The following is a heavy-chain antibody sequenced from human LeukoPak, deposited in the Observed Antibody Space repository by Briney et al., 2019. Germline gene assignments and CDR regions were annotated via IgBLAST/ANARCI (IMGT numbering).Heavy chain of an antibody. D-gene: IGHD3-10*01. Sequence: PGRSLRLSCAASGFTFSSYGMHWVRQAPGKGLEWVAVIWYDGSNKYYADSVKGRFTISRDNSKNTLYLQMNSLRAEDTAVYYCARRTNYYGSGSSVYYYYMDVWGKGTTVTVSS. CDR3: ARRTNYYGSGSSVYYYYMDV. J-gene: IGHJ6*03. CDR2: IWYDGSNK. V-gene: IGHV3-33*01. CDR1: GFTFSSYG.